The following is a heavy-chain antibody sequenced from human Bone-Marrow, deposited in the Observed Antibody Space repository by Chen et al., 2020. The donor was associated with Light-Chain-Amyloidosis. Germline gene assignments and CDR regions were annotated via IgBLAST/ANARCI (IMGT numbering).Heavy chain of an antibody. D-gene: IGHD1-1*01. V-gene: IGHV3-73*02. CDR1: GFTFSGST. Sequence: EAQLVESGGALVQPGGSLRLSCAASGFTFSGSTMHWVRQASGKGLEWVGGSRKKANTYATAYSESVKGRFTSSRDDSKNTAFLQMNSLKVEDTAVYYCTRSSNAYNDYWGQGTLVTVSS. J-gene: IGHJ4*02. CDR2: SRKKANTYAT. CDR3: TRSSNAYNDY.